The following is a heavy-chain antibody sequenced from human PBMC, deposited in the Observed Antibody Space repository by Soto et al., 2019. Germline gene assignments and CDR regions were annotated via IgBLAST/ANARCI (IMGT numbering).Heavy chain of an antibody. Sequence: QIQLVQSGAELRKPGASVKVSCKTSGYTFTSSYLTWVRQAPGRGLEWVGWISPYNGNTNHAQKLQGRVTITTDTSTSTVYMELRSLRPDDTAVYYCTRGGGAHYRFDPWGQGTLVTVSS. CDR1: GYTFTSSY. CDR2: ISPYNGNT. V-gene: IGHV1-18*01. CDR3: TRGGGAHYRFDP. J-gene: IGHJ5*02. D-gene: IGHD1-26*01.